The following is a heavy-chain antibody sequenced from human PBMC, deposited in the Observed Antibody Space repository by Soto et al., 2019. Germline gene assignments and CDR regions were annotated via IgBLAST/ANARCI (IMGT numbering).Heavy chain of an antibody. CDR2: IIPIFGTA. CDR3: AREDPHGVTTSDYYGMDV. Sequence: QVQLVQSGAEVKKPGSSVKVSCKASGGTFSSYAISWVRQAPGQGLEWMGGIIPIFGTANYAQKFQGRVTITTDESTSTAYMELSSLRAEVTAVYYCAREDPHGVTTSDYYGMDVWGQGTTVTVSS. J-gene: IGHJ6*02. V-gene: IGHV1-69*01. CDR1: GGTFSSYA. D-gene: IGHD1-1*01.